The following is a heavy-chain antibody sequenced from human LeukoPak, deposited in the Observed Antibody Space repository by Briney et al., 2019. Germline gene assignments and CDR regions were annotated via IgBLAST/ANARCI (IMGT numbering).Heavy chain of an antibody. CDR2: IYYSGST. D-gene: IGHD6-19*01. CDR3: ASQEYSSGWYDDY. Sequence: PSETLSLTCTVSGGSISRSSYYWGWIRQPPGKGLEWIGSIYYSGSTYYNPSLKSRVTISVDTSKNQFSLKLSSVTGADTAVYYCASQEYSSGWYDDYWGQGTLVTVSS. CDR1: GGSISRSSYY. J-gene: IGHJ4*02. V-gene: IGHV4-39*01.